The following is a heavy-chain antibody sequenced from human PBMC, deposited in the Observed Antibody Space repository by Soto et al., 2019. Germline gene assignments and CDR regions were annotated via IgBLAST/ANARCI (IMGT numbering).Heavy chain of an antibody. CDR2: ISESGDTA. V-gene: IGHV3-23*01. Sequence: EVQLLESGGGLVQPWGSLRLSCAASGFTFSSYAMTWVRQAPGKGLEWVSAISESGDTAYYTGSVKGRFTVSRDNSKNTLYLEMNTLRPGDTAVYHCARALSTIWSFVDYWGQGTLVTVSS. CDR1: GFTFSSYA. J-gene: IGHJ4*02. D-gene: IGHD2-2*01. CDR3: ARALSTIWSFVDY.